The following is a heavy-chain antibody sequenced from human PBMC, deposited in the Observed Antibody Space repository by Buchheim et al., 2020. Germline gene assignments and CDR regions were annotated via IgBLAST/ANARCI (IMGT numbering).Heavy chain of an antibody. Sequence: EVQLVESGGGLVQPGGSLRLSCVVSGFTFSSYWMSWVRQAPGKGLEWVANINQDGSEKYYVDSVKGRFTISRDNAKNSLYLQMNSLRAEDTAVYYCAKDPSYYGGKDPWGQGTL. D-gene: IGHD4-23*01. V-gene: IGHV3-7*03. CDR2: INQDGSEK. J-gene: IGHJ5*02. CDR1: GFTFSSYW. CDR3: AKDPSYYGGKDP.